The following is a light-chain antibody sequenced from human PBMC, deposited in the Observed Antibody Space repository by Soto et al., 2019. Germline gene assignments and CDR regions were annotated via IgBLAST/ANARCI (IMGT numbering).Light chain of an antibody. CDR2: GAS. V-gene: IGKV3-20*01. CDR3: QQYGSSQWT. J-gene: IGKJ1*01. CDR1: QSVSSNY. Sequence: EIVLTQSPGTLSLSPGERATLSCRASQSVSSNYLAWYQQKPGQALRLLIYGASSRATGIPDRFSGSGSGTDFTLTISRLEPEDFAVYYCQQYGSSQWTFGQGTKVEIK.